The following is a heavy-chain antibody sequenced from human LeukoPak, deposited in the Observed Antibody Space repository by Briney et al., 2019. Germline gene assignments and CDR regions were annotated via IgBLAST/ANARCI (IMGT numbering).Heavy chain of an antibody. Sequence: SETLSLTCAVYGGSFSVYYWSWIRQPPGKGLEWIGEINHSGSTNYNPSLKSRVTISVDTSKNQFSLKLSSVTAADTALYYCARWVVAADYYYYMDVWGKGTTVTVSS. J-gene: IGHJ6*03. CDR1: GGSFSVYY. CDR3: ARWVVAADYYYYMDV. D-gene: IGHD2-15*01. CDR2: INHSGST. V-gene: IGHV4-34*01.